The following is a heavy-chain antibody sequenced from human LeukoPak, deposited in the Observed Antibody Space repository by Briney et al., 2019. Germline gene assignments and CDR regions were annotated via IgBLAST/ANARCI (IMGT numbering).Heavy chain of an antibody. J-gene: IGHJ4*02. CDR1: GYTFTRYA. Sequence: ASVKLSCKASGYTFTRYAMNWVRQAPGQGLEWMGWINTNSGNPTYAQGFTGRFVFSLDTSVTTAYLQISSLKAEDTAVYYCARDAHSDSSEYFLDYWGQGTLVTVSS. CDR2: INTNSGNP. V-gene: IGHV7-4-1*02. CDR3: ARDAHSDSSEYFLDY. D-gene: IGHD3-22*01.